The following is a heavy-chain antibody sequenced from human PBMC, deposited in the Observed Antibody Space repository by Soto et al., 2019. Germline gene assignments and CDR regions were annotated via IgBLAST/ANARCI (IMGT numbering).Heavy chain of an antibody. CDR3: ARFPFDRSSWTNPRYFDY. Sequence: QVQLQQWGAGLLKPAETLSLTCAVYGGSFSGYYWTWIRQPPGKGLEWIGEINQSGFTNYNPSLESRVTMSVDTSKIQFSLRLSSVTAADTAVYYCARFPFDRSSWTNPRYFDYWGQGTLVTVSS. V-gene: IGHV4-34*01. CDR1: GGSFSGYY. J-gene: IGHJ4*02. D-gene: IGHD6-13*01. CDR2: INQSGFT.